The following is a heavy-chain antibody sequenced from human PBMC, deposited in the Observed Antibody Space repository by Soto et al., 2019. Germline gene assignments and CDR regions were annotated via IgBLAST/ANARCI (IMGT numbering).Heavy chain of an antibody. CDR3: SILGFEVDP. J-gene: IGHJ5*02. Sequence: QVQLVQSGAEVQKPGSSVNVSCKASGDTPSTYAISWVRQAPGQGLEWMGGIIPILGTPNYAQRFQGKITISADPSPRTTYMEPNSVTSDDTALFYCSILGFEVDPWGQGTLVIGSS. V-gene: IGHV1-69*12. CDR2: IIPILGTP. D-gene: IGHD3-16*01. CDR1: GDTPSTYA.